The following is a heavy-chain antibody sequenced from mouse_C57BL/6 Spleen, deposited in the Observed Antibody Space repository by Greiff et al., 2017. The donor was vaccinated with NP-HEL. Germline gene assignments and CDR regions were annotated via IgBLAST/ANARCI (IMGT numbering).Heavy chain of an antibody. J-gene: IGHJ2*01. V-gene: IGHV5-4*01. CDR1: GFTFSSYA. CDR2: ISDGGSYT. Sequence: EVQVVESGGGLVKPGGSLKLSCAASGFTFSSYAMSWVRQTPEKRLEWVATISDGGSYTYYPDNVKGRFTISRDNAKNNLYLQMSHLKSEDTAMYYCARGEGRLDYWGQGTTLTVSS. CDR3: ARGEGRLDY. D-gene: IGHD2-13*01.